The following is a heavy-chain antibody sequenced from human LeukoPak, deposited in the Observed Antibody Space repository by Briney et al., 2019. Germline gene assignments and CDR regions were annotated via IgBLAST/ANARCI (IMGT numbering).Heavy chain of an antibody. CDR1: GFTFSSYA. V-gene: IGHV3-9*01. CDR3: AKGSYCGGDCLYPYYFDY. CDR2: ISWNSGSI. D-gene: IGHD2-21*02. Sequence: TGGSLRLSCAASGFTFSSYAMHWVRQAPGKGLEWVSGISWNSGSIGYADSVKGRFTISRDNAKNSLYLQMNSLRAEDTALYYCAKGSYCGGDCLYPYYFDYWGQGTLVTVSS. J-gene: IGHJ4*02.